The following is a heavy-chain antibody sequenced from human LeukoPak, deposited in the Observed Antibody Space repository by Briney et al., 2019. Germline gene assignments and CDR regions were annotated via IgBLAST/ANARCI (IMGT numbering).Heavy chain of an antibody. Sequence: GASVKVSCKASGYTFTGYYMHWVRQAPGQGLEWMGWINPDSGGTNYAQKLQGRVTMTTDTSTSTAYMELRSLRSDDTAVYYCASCTNGVCYYGMDVWGQGTTVTVSS. CDR2: INPDSGGT. J-gene: IGHJ6*02. V-gene: IGHV1-2*02. CDR3: ASCTNGVCYYGMDV. D-gene: IGHD2-8*01. CDR1: GYTFTGYY.